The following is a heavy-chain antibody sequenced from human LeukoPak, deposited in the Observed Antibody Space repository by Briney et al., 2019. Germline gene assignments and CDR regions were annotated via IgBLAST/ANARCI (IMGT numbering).Heavy chain of an antibody. V-gene: IGHV1-18*01. CDR1: GYTFTSYG. Sequence: GASVKVSCKASGYTFTSYGISWVRQAPGQGLEWMGWISAYNGNTNYAQKFQGRVTMTRDTSISTAYMELSSLRSEDTAVYYCARVPTMVRGVPDNWFDPWGQGTLVTVSS. CDR2: ISAYNGNT. CDR3: ARVPTMVRGVPDNWFDP. D-gene: IGHD3-10*01. J-gene: IGHJ5*02.